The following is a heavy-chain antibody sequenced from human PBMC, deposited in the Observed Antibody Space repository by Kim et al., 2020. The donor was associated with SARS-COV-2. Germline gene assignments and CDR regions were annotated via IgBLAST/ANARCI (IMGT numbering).Heavy chain of an antibody. CDR1: GYSFTSYW. V-gene: IGHV5-51*01. CDR3: ARSPQGSSWYEAFDI. D-gene: IGHD6-13*01. J-gene: IGHJ3*02. Sequence: GESLKISCKGSGYSFTSYWIGWVRQMPGKGLEWMGIIYPGDSDTRYSPSFQGQVTISADKSISTAYLQWSSLKASDTAMYYCARSPQGSSWYEAFDIWGQGTMVTVSS. CDR2: IYPGDSDT.